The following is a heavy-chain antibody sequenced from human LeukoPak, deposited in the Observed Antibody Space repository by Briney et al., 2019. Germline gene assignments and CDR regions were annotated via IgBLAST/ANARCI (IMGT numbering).Heavy chain of an antibody. Sequence: GGSLRLSCAASGFTFSSYGMHWVRQAPGKGLEWVALIWFDGTYEYYADSVKGRFTISRDNSNKTLYLQMNTLRAEDTAVYYCAKERDYAEDMDVWGKGTTVTVSS. CDR1: GFTFSSYG. D-gene: IGHD4-17*01. V-gene: IGHV3-33*06. CDR2: IWFDGTYE. J-gene: IGHJ6*03. CDR3: AKERDYAEDMDV.